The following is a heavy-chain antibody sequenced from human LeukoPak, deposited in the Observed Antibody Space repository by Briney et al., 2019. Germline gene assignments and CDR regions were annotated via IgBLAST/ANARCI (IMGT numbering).Heavy chain of an antibody. CDR1: GFTFSSYS. J-gene: IGHJ4*02. Sequence: GGSLRLSCAASGFTFSSYSMNWVRQAPGKGLEWVSSISSSSSYIYYADSVKGRFTISRDNAKNSPYLQMNSLRAEDTAVYYCAREQTAAGLADYWGQGTLVTVSS. CDR2: ISSSSSYI. CDR3: AREQTAAGLADY. V-gene: IGHV3-21*01. D-gene: IGHD6-13*01.